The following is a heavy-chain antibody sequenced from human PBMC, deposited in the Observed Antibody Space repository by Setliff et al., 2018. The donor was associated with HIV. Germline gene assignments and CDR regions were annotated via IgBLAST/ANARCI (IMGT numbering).Heavy chain of an antibody. CDR3: ARAPNSPYYSNVWYADH. V-gene: IGHV5-51*01. J-gene: IGHJ5*02. CDR1: GYSVTSYW. D-gene: IGHD3-22*01. Sequence: PGESLKISCKTSGYSVTSYWIGWVRQKPGKGLEWMAILYPGDSDTRYSPSFQSQVTVSADKSIGTAYLQWNSLKASDTALYFCARAPNSPYYSNVWYADHWGQGTLVTVSS. CDR2: LYPGDSDT.